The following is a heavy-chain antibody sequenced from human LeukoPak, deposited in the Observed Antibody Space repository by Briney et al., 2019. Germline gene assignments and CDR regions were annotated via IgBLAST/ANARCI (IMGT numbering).Heavy chain of an antibody. J-gene: IGHJ6*03. V-gene: IGHV1-18*01. D-gene: IGHD3-16*01. CDR1: GYTFTSCG. CDR2: ISAYNGNT. Sequence: ASVKVSCKASGYTFTSCGISWVRQAPGQGLEWMGWISAYNGNTNYAQKLQGRVTMTTDISTSTAYMELRSLRSDDTAVYYCARYEYLLALPGFYYMDVWGKGTTVTVSS. CDR3: ARYEYLLALPGFYYMDV.